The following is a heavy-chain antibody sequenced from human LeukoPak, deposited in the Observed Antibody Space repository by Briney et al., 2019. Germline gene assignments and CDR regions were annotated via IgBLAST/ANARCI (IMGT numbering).Heavy chain of an antibody. D-gene: IGHD3-3*01. CDR1: GYTFTSYD. CDR2: MNPNRGNT. V-gene: IGHV1-8*01. CDR3: ARGRPDDFWSGPNQDY. J-gene: IGHJ4*02. Sequence: ASVKVSCKASGYTFTSYDINWVRQATGQGLEWMGWMNPNRGNTGYAQKFKGRVTMTRNTSISTAYMELSSLRSEDTAVYYCARGRPDDFWSGPNQDYWGQGTLVTVSS.